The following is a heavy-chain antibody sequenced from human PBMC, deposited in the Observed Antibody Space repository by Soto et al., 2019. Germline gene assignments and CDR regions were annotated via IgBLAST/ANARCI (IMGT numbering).Heavy chain of an antibody. Sequence: QVQLVQSGAEVKKPGSSVKVSCKASGGTFSSYAISWVRQAPGQGLEWMGGIIPIFGTANYAQKFQGRVTITAAEYTRTAYMKLSSPRSEDTAVYYCARHVPAAGYYYGMDVWGQGTTVTVSS. V-gene: IGHV1-69*12. CDR2: IIPIFGTA. D-gene: IGHD2-2*01. CDR3: ARHVPAAGYYYGMDV. CDR1: GGTFSSYA. J-gene: IGHJ6*02.